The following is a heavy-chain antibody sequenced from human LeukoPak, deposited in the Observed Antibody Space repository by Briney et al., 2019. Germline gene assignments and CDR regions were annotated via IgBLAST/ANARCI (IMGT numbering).Heavy chain of an antibody. CDR1: GYTFTGYY. D-gene: IGHD3-22*01. Sequence: ASVKVSCKASGYTFTGYYMHWVRQAPGQGLEWMGWINPNSGGTNYAQKFQGRVTMTRDTSTSTVYMELSSLRSEDTAVYYCARACPENGGYYRIFDYWGQGTLVTVSS. CDR3: ARACPENGGYYRIFDY. J-gene: IGHJ4*02. CDR2: INPNSGGT. V-gene: IGHV1-2*02.